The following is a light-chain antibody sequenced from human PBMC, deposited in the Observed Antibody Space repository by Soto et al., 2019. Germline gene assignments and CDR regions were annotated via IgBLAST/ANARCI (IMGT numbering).Light chain of an antibody. J-gene: IGLJ1*01. CDR1: NSDVGGYNF. Sequence: QSVLTQPASVSGSPGQSITISCTGTNSDVGGYNFVSWYQQHPGKAPKLMIYDVSNWPSGVSNRFSGSKSGNTASLNISGLQAEDEADYYCSSYTSSSIPYVFGIGTKLTVL. CDR3: SSYTSSSIPYV. V-gene: IGLV2-14*01. CDR2: DVS.